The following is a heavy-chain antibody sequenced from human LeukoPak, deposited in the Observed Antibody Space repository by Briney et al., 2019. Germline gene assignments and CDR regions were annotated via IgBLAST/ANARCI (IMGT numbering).Heavy chain of an antibody. CDR2: ISSSSSYI. D-gene: IGHD3-10*01. CDR3: ARDLVPVFRDEITMVRGGTGY. V-gene: IGHV3-21*01. Sequence: KPGGSLRLSCAASGFTFSSYSMNWVRQAPGKGLEWVSSISSSSSYIYYADSVKGRFTISRDNAKNSLYLQMNSLRAEDTAVYYCARDLVPVFRDEITMVRGGTGYWGQGTLVTVSS. CDR1: GFTFSSYS. J-gene: IGHJ4*02.